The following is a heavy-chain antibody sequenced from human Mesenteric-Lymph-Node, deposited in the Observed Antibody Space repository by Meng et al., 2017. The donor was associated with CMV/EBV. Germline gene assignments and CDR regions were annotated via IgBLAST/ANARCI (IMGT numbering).Heavy chain of an antibody. D-gene: IGHD3-3*01. V-gene: IGHV3-21*01. CDR2: SSSRSSDV. CDR1: GFSFSIYT. CDR3: VRLTYYDFWTGSNLDS. Sequence: SCAASGFSFSIYTMKWVCLALGKGLEWVSSSSSRSSDVHYADSVKGRFTISRDNAKTSLFLAMNSLRVDDTAVYYCVRLTYYDFWTGSNLDSWGQGALVTVSS. J-gene: IGHJ4*02.